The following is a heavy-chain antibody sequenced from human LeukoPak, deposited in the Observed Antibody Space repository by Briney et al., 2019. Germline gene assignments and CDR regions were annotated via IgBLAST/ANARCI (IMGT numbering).Heavy chain of an antibody. V-gene: IGHV4-38-2*01. D-gene: IGHD1-1*01. CDR2: IHHSGST. J-gene: IGHJ4*02. Sequence: SETLSLTCAVSGYSISSGYYWGWIRQPPGKGLEWIGSIHHSGSTYYNPSLKSRVTISVDTSKNQFSLKLSSVTAADTAVYYCARSTWSYFDYWGQGTLVTVSS. CDR1: GYSISSGYY. CDR3: ARSTWSYFDY.